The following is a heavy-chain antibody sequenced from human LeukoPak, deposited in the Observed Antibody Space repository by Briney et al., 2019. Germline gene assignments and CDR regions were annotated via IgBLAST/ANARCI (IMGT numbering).Heavy chain of an antibody. D-gene: IGHD1-1*01. CDR2: ISGDGANE. CDR3: AKRSGAPNNFDY. J-gene: IGHJ4*02. Sequence: GGSLRLSCATSGFTFDEHAMHWVRQVPGRGLEWVSLISGDGANEYYADSVKGRFTISRDNSRNSLFLQMNSRRTEDTALYFCAKRSGAPNNFDYWGQGVLVTVSS. V-gene: IGHV3-43*02. CDR1: GFTFDEHA.